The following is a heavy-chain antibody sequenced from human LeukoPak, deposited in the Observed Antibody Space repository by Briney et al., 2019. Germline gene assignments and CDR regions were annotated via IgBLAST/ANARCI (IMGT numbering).Heavy chain of an antibody. CDR3: TRSLGVVIHGGMDV. V-gene: IGHV4-59*01. J-gene: IGHJ6*02. CDR1: GGSISSYH. CDR2: IYYTGST. D-gene: IGHD3-3*01. Sequence: SETLSLTCTVSGGSISSYHWSWIRPPPGKGLAWIGHIYYTGSTNYNPSLKSRVTISLDTSKNQFSLKLSSVTAADTAVYYCTRSLGVVIHGGMDVWGQGTTVTVSS.